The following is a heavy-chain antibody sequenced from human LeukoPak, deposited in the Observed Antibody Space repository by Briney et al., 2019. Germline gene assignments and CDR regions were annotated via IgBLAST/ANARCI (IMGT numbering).Heavy chain of an antibody. J-gene: IGHJ4*02. D-gene: IGHD5-18*01. CDR3: ARDPHSYSDY. CDR2: INPNTGGT. CDR1: GYTFTGYN. V-gene: IGHV1-2*02. Sequence: GASVKVSCKASGYTFTGYNMHWVRQAPGQGLQWMGWINPNTGGTYYAQTFQGRVTMTGDTSISTAYTQLSGLTSDDTAVYYCARDPHSYSDYWGQGTLVTVSS.